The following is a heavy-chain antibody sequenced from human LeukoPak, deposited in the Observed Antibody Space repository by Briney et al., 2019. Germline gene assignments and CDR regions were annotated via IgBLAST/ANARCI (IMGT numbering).Heavy chain of an antibody. V-gene: IGHV4-61*05. CDR3: ARGDDYKSTYLDN. CDR1: GGSISSSTYY. J-gene: IGHJ4*02. D-gene: IGHD5-12*01. Sequence: ASETLSLTCSVSGGSISSSTYYWGWIRQPPGKGLQSIGYIHYSGNTKYNPSLKSRVAISMDTPKSQFSLKLTSVTAADTAVYYCARGDDYKSTYLDNWGQGTLVTVSP. CDR2: IHYSGNT.